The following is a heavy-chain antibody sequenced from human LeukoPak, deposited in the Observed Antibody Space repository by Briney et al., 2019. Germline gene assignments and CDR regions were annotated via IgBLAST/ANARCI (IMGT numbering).Heavy chain of an antibody. Sequence: GASVKVSCKISGYTLTEISLHWVRQAPGKGLQWIGGFDPESGEAIYAQKFQDRATVTEDTSTDTAYMELSGLTSDDTAVYYCATDLITILGDDSSDNAVDFWGQGTVVTVSS. CDR1: GYTLTEIS. J-gene: IGHJ3*01. CDR2: FDPESGEA. D-gene: IGHD3-3*01. CDR3: ATDLITILGDDSSDNAVDF. V-gene: IGHV1-24*01.